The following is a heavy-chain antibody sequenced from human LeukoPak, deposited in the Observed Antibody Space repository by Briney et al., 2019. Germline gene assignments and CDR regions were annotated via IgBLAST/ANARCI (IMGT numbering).Heavy chain of an antibody. CDR1: GGSFSGYY. V-gene: IGHV4-34*01. D-gene: IGHD3-22*01. J-gene: IGHJ4*02. Sequence: PSETLSLTCAVYGGSFSGYYWSWIRQPPGKGLEWIGEINHSGSTKYNPPLKSRVTISIDTSKNQFSLKVSSVTAADTAVYYCARGQKYYYDSSGYGPNDYWGQGTLVTVSS. CDR2: INHSGST. CDR3: ARGQKYYYDSSGYGPNDY.